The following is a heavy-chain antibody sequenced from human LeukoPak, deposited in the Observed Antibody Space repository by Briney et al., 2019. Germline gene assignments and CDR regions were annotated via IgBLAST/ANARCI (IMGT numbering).Heavy chain of an antibody. D-gene: IGHD3-3*01. CDR3: ARGRFLDAFDI. CDR2: IYYSVST. V-gene: IGHV4-59*01. J-gene: IGHJ3*02. CDR1: GGPPSSYF. Sequence: PETLSLTCTVSGGPPSSYFWSWIRPPPSKGREWVGYIYYSVSTKYKPSLKSRVNISVDTSKNQFYLKLSSVTAADTAEYSCARGRFLDAFDIWGQGTMVTVSS.